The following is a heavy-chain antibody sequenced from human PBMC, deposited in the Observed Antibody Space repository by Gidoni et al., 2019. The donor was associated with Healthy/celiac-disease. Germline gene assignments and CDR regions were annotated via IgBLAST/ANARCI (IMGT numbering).Heavy chain of an antibody. D-gene: IGHD4-17*01. V-gene: IGHV1-46*01. CDR3: ARDPDYGGYVFYYYCGMDV. CDR2: LNPSGGST. CDR1: GYTFTSHY. J-gene: IGHJ6*02. Sequence: QLQLVQSGAEVKKPGASLKVSCKSSGYTFTSHYMHWGRQAPGQGLEWMGILNPSGGSTSYAQKFQGRVTMTRDTSTSTVYMELSSLRSEDTAVYYCARDPDYGGYVFYYYCGMDVWGQGTTVTVSS.